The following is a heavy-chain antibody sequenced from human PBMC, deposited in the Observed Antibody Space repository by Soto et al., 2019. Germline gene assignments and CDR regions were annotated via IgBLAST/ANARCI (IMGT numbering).Heavy chain of an antibody. CDR1: GFTFSSYS. D-gene: IGHD2-15*01. V-gene: IGHV3-48*01. Sequence: GGSLRLSCAASGFTFSSYSMNWVRQAPGKGLEWVSYISSSSSTIYYADSVKGRFTISRDNAKNSLYLQMNSLRAEDTAVYYCARDHQLVAADYWGQGTLVTVSS. J-gene: IGHJ4*02. CDR3: ARDHQLVAADY. CDR2: ISSSSSTI.